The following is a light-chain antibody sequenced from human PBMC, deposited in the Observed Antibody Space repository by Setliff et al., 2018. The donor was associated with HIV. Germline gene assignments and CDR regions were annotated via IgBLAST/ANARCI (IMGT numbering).Light chain of an antibody. CDR2: GSS. CDR1: QSISSN. Sequence: EIVMTQSPATLSVSPGERATLSCRASQSISSNLAWYQQKPGQAPRLLIYGSSTRATGIPGTFSGSGSGTEFTLTINSLQSEDFAVYYCQQYNNWPRTFGQGTKVDIK. V-gene: IGKV3-15*01. CDR3: QQYNNWPRT. J-gene: IGKJ1*01.